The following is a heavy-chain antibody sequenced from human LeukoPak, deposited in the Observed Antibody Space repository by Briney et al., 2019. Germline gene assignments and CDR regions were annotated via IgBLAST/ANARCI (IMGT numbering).Heavy chain of an antibody. V-gene: IGHV4-59*01. CDR1: GCAISSYC. CDR3: ARGYYYDSSGYYPTFFDY. CDR2: IYYSGST. D-gene: IGHD3-22*01. J-gene: IGHJ4*02. Sequence: SETPYLTCAGSGCAISSYCWSWIRQPPGKGLACIGDIYYSGSTNYNPSLKSRVTISVDTCKDQFFLKLSSVTAADTAVYYCARGYYYDSSGYYPTFFDYWGQGTLVTVS.